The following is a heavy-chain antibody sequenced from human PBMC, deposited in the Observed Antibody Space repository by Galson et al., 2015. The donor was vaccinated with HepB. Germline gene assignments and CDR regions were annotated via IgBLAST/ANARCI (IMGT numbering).Heavy chain of an antibody. Sequence: SLRLSCAVSGLTFSGYAMHWVRQAPGKGLEWVSVISDDGSNKYYADSVKGRFTISRDNAKNSVYLHMSSLRGEDTAVYYCTRVAWTGYYTADLWGQGTMVTVS. V-gene: IGHV3-30-3*01. CDR2: ISDDGSNK. J-gene: IGHJ3*01. D-gene: IGHD3/OR15-3a*01. CDR1: GLTFSGYA. CDR3: TRVAWTGYYTADL.